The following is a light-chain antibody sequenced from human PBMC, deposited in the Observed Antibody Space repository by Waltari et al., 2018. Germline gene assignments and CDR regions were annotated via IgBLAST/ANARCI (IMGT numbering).Light chain of an antibody. CDR2: DAS. Sequence: IVLTHSPGTLSLSPGERATLSCRPSQSVSRSLAWYQQKPGQAPRLLIFDASSRATGIPDRFSGSGSGTDFSLTISRLEPEDFAVYYCQKYVSLPATFGQGTKVEI. CDR1: QSVSRS. CDR3: QKYVSLPAT. J-gene: IGKJ1*01. V-gene: IGKV3-20*01.